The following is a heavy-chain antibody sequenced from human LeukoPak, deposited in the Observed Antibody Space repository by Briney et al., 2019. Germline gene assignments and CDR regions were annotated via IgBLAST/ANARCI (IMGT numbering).Heavy chain of an antibody. Sequence: ASVKLSCKASGYTFTGYYMHWVRQAPGQGLEWMGWINPNSGGTNYAQKFQGRVTMTRDTSISTAYMELSRLRSDDTAVYYCARLYCSSTSCYGEYYYYGMDVWGQGTTVTVSS. J-gene: IGHJ6*02. CDR2: INPNSGGT. CDR3: ARLYCSSTSCYGEYYYYGMDV. V-gene: IGHV1-2*02. D-gene: IGHD2-2*01. CDR1: GYTFTGYY.